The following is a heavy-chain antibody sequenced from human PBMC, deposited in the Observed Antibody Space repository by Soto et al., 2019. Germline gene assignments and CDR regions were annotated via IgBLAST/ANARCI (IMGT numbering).Heavy chain of an antibody. D-gene: IGHD2-2*01. V-gene: IGHV3-30*18. Sequence: QVQLVESGGGVVQPGRSLRLSCAASGFTFSSYGMHWVRQAPGKGLEWVAVISYDGSNKYYADSVKGRFTITRDNAKNTLYLQMNSLKIEDTAMYYCAKVPDRTSSSDYWGQGTLVTVSS. CDR1: GFTFSSYG. CDR3: AKVPDRTSSSDY. J-gene: IGHJ4*02. CDR2: ISYDGSNK.